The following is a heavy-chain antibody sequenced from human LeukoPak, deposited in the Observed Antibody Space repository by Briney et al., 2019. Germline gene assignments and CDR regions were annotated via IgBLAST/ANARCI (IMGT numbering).Heavy chain of an antibody. CDR2: IYYSGST. CDR1: GGSISGYY. D-gene: IGHD3-10*01. CDR3: ARQRGSGSYPNWFDP. V-gene: IGHV4-59*08. J-gene: IGHJ5*02. Sequence: SETLSLTCTVSGGSISGYYWSWSRQPPGKGLEWIGYIYYSGSTNYNPSLKSRVTISVDTSKNQFSLKLSSVTAADTAVYYCARQRGSGSYPNWFDPWGQGTLVTVSS.